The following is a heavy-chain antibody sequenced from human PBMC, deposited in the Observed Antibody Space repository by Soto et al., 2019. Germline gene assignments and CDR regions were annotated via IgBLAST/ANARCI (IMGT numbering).Heavy chain of an antibody. J-gene: IGHJ6*02. CDR3: ARGSGGYDYYYYYGMDV. V-gene: IGHV4-59*12. CDR2: IYYSGST. CDR1: GGSISSYY. Sequence: SETLSLTCTVSGGSISSYYWSWIRQPPGKGLEWIGYIYYSGSTNYNPSLKSRVTISVDTSKNQFSLKLSSVTAADTAVYYCARGSGGYDYYYYYGMDVWGQGTTVTVSS. D-gene: IGHD5-12*01.